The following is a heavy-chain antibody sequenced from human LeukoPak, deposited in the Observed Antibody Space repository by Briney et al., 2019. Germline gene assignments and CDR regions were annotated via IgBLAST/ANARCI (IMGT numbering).Heavy chain of an antibody. D-gene: IGHD2-8*01. V-gene: IGHV3-23*01. J-gene: IGHJ6*03. Sequence: GGSLRLSCAASGFTFSSYAMSWVRQAPGKGLEWVSDISGSGGSTYYADSVKGRFTISRDNSKNSLYLQMNSLRAEDTAVYYCARERPELLMVYAMGVAPNYYMDVWGKGTTVTVSS. CDR2: ISGSGGST. CDR1: GFTFSSYA. CDR3: ARERPELLMVYAMGVAPNYYMDV.